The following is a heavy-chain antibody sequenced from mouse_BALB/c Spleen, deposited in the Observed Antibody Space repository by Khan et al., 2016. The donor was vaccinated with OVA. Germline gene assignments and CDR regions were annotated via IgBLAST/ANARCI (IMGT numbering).Heavy chain of an antibody. CDR2: INPHIGET. J-gene: IGHJ2*01. Sequence: EVQLQQSGPELVKPGASVKISCKASGYSFTGYFMNWVMLSPGKSLEWIGRINPHIGETFYNQKFKGKATLTVEESSSTAHMELRSLASEDSAVDYCARIYCSDFDYWGQGTTLTVSS. CDR3: ARIYCSDFDY. D-gene: IGHD1-1*01. CDR1: GYSFTGYF. V-gene: IGHV1-20*02.